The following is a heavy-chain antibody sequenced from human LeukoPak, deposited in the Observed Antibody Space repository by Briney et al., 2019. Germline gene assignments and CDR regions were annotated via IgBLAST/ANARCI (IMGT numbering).Heavy chain of an antibody. V-gene: IGHV3-48*01. Sequence: GGSLRLSCAASGFTFSTYSMNWVRQAPGKGLEWVSYISSSSSTIYYADSVKGRFTISRDNAKNSLYLQMNSLRAEDTAVYYCAKDFNWGSSVGSFYYFDYWGQGTLVTVSS. CDR1: GFTFSTYS. CDR3: AKDFNWGSSVGSFYYFDY. D-gene: IGHD7-27*01. CDR2: ISSSSSTI. J-gene: IGHJ4*02.